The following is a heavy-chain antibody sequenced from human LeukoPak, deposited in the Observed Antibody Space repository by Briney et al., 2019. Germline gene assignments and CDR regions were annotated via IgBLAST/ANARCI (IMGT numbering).Heavy chain of an antibody. J-gene: IGHJ5*02. D-gene: IGHD3-9*01. CDR1: GYSFTSYY. V-gene: IGHV1-46*01. CDR3: ARGRYDILTGYYSAANWFDP. Sequence: ASVKVSCKASGYSFTSYYMCWVRQAPGQGLEWMGIINPSGDSTSYAQKFQGRVTLTRDTSTSTVYMELSSLRSEDTAVYYCARGRYDILTGYYSAANWFDPWGQGTLVTVSS. CDR2: INPSGDST.